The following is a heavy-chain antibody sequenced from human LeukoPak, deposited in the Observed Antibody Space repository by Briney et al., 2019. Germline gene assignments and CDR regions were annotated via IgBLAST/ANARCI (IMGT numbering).Heavy chain of an antibody. CDR3: AARGYCSGTSCLLEY. CDR2: ISSSGSTI. D-gene: IGHD2-2*01. CDR1: GFTFSDYY. V-gene: IGHV3-11*01. Sequence: PGGSLRLSCAASGFTFSDYYMSWIRQAPGKGLEWVSYISSSGSTIYYADSVKGRFTISRDNAKNSLYLQMNSLRAEDTAVYYCAARGYCSGTSCLLEYWGQGTLVTVSS. J-gene: IGHJ4*02.